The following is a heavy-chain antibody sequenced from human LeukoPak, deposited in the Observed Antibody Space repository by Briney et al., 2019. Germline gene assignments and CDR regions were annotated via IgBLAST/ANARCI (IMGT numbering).Heavy chain of an antibody. CDR1: GGSISIGSYY. CDR3: VADTISRTAGHGHDY. D-gene: IGHD5-24*01. V-gene: IGHV4-61*02. Sequence: SQTLSLTCTVSGGSISIGSYYWTWIRQSAGKGLECIGRVYTGGPTNYNPSLKSRVTISVDTSKNQFSLKLSSMTAADTAVYYCVADTISRTAGHGHDYWGQGTLVTVSS. J-gene: IGHJ4*02. CDR2: VYTGGPT.